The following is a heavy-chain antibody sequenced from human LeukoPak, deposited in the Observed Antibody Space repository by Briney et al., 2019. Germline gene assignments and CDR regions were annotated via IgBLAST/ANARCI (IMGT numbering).Heavy chain of an antibody. V-gene: IGHV4-38-2*02. CDR1: GYSITTNYY. D-gene: IGHD1-26*01. Sequence: SETLSLTCTVSGYSITTNYYCAWIRQSPGTGLEWIGSVYHNGETYYNPSLKSRVIISVDTSKNEFSLRLTSVTAADTAVYYCVTPRSWELSDMAVWGKGTTVIVSS. J-gene: IGHJ6*03. CDR3: VTPRSWELSDMAV. CDR2: VYHNGET.